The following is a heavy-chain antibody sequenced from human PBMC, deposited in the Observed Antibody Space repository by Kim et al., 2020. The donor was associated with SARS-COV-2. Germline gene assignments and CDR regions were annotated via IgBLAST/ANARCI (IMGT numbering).Heavy chain of an antibody. CDR1: GFTFSDHY. D-gene: IGHD6-19*01. J-gene: IGHJ4*02. CDR2: TRNKANSYTT. Sequence: GGSLRLSCAASGFTFSDHYMDWVRQAPGKGLEWVGRTRNKANSYTTEYAASVKGRFTISRDDSKNSLYLQMNSLKTEDTAVYYCARGLDLDYWGQGTLVTVSS. V-gene: IGHV3-72*01. CDR3: ARGLDLDY.